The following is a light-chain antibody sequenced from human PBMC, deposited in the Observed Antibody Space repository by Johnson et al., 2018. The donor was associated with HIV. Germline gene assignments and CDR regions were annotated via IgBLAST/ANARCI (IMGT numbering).Light chain of an antibody. Sequence: QSVLTQPPSVSAAPGQKVTISCSGSSSNIGNNYVSWYQQLPGTAPKLLIYENNKRPSGIPDRFSGSKSGTSATLGITALQTGDAADYYCGTWDSSLSTYVFGTGTKVTVL. V-gene: IGLV1-51*02. CDR1: SSNIGNNY. CDR3: GTWDSSLSTYV. J-gene: IGLJ1*01. CDR2: ENN.